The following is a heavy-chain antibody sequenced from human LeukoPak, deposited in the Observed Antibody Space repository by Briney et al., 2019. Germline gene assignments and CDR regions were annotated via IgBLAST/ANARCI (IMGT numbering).Heavy chain of an antibody. V-gene: IGHV1-2*02. Sequence: ASVTVSCKASGYTFTGYYMHWVRQARGQGLEWMGWINPNSGGTNYAQKFQGRVTMTRDKSISTAYMELSRLRSDDTAVDYCARDRPGDILTGYGDYWGQGTLVTVSS. J-gene: IGHJ4*02. D-gene: IGHD3-9*01. CDR3: ARDRPGDILTGYGDY. CDR2: INPNSGGT. CDR1: GYTFTGYY.